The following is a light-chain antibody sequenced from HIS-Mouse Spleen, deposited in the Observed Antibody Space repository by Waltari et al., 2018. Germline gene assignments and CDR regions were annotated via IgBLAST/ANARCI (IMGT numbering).Light chain of an antibody. Sequence: QSALTQPASVSWSPGQSITISCPGTSSDVGGYNYVSWYQQHPGKAPKLMIYEVSNRPSGVSNRFSGSKSGNTASLTISGLQAEDEADYYCSSYTSSSTWVFGGGTKLTVL. V-gene: IGLV2-14*01. J-gene: IGLJ3*02. CDR3: SSYTSSSTWV. CDR1: SSDVGGYNY. CDR2: EVS.